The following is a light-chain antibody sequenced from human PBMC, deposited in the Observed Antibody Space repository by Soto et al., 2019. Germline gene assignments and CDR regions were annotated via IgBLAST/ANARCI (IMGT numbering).Light chain of an antibody. Sequence: QSVLTQPASVSESPGQSITISCTGSSSDVGGYKYVSWYQQHPGKAPKLLIYDVTNRPSGVSNRFSGSKSGYTASLTISGLQSDDEADYYCSSYTSFKTLVFGTGNKVTVL. CDR3: SSYTSFKTLV. CDR1: SSDVGGYKY. J-gene: IGLJ1*01. CDR2: DVT. V-gene: IGLV2-14*01.